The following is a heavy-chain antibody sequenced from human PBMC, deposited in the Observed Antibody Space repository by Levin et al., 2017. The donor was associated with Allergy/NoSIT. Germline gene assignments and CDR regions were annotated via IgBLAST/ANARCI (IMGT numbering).Heavy chain of an antibody. J-gene: IGHJ4*02. CDR1: GYTFTSYA. CDR2: INAGNGNT. D-gene: IGHD3-10*01. V-gene: IGHV1-3*01. Sequence: ASVKVSCKASGYTFTSYAMHWVRQAPGQRLEWMGWINAGNGNTKYSQKFQGRVTITRDTSASTAYMELSSLRSEDTAVYYCARDITMVRGVIIRPSGIDYRGQGTLVTVSS. CDR3: ARDITMVRGVIIRPSGIDY.